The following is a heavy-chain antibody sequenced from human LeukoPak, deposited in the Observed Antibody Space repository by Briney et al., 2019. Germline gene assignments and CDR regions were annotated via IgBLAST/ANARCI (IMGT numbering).Heavy chain of an antibody. V-gene: IGHV4-59*02. CDR1: GGSVSDYY. CDR2: IYYTGSS. J-gene: IGHJ4*02. CDR3: AHDSMVRGVTFDY. Sequence: SETLSLTCTVSGGSVSDYYWSWIRQSPGKGLEWIGYIYYTGSSSYNPSLRSRVTISADTSKNQFSLKLSSVTAADTAVYYCAHDSMVRGVTFDYWGQGTLVTVSS. D-gene: IGHD3-10*01.